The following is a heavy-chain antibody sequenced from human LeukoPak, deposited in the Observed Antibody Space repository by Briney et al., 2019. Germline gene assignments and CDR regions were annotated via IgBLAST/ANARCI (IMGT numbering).Heavy chain of an antibody. Sequence: ASVKVSCKASGYTFSGYYMHWVRQAPGQGLEWMGCINPNRGGTNYAQKFQGRVTITSDTSITTVYMELNRLRSDDTAVYYCARGYWRSGYGFHPWGQGTLVTVSS. CDR2: INPNRGGT. CDR3: ARGYWRSGYGFHP. J-gene: IGHJ5*02. D-gene: IGHD1-26*01. CDR1: GYTFSGYY. V-gene: IGHV1-2*02.